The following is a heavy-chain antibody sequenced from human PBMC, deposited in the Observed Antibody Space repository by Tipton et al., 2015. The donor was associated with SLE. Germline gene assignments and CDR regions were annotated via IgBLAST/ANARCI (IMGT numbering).Heavy chain of an antibody. Sequence: TLSLTCTVSGGSISSSSYYWGWIRQPPGKGPEWIGSIYYSGSTYYNLSLKSRVTISVDTSKNQFSLKLSSVTAADTAVYYCARGGPSGWHFFDIWGQGTMVTVSS. CDR2: IYYSGST. J-gene: IGHJ3*02. V-gene: IGHV4-39*01. D-gene: IGHD6-19*01. CDR1: GGSISSSSYY. CDR3: ARGGPSGWHFFDI.